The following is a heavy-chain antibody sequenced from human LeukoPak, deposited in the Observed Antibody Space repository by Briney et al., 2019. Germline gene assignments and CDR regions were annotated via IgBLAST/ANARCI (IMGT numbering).Heavy chain of an antibody. D-gene: IGHD3-22*01. Sequence: PGGSLRLSCAASGFTVSSNYMSWVRQAPGKGLEWVSVIYSGGSTYYADSVKGRFTISRDNSKNTLYLQMNSLRAEDTAVYYCAREYGSSGYYTGGYWGQGTLVTVSS. CDR1: GFTVSSNY. CDR2: IYSGGST. J-gene: IGHJ4*02. CDR3: AREYGSSGYYTGGY. V-gene: IGHV3-66*02.